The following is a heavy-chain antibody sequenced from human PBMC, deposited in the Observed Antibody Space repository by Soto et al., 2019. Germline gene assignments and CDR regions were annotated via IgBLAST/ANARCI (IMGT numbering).Heavy chain of an antibody. D-gene: IGHD3-10*01. CDR1: GFTVSNNY. Sequence: EVQLVESGGGLIQPGGSLRLSCAVSGFTVSNNYMSWVRQAPGKGLEGVSVIYSGGYTAYGDSVKGRFTISRDNSKNTLYLQRNSRGPAAPAVFSGATPPGGGGYWGQGTLVTVSS. V-gene: IGHV3-53*01. J-gene: IGHJ4*02. CDR3: ATPPGGGGY. CDR2: IYSGGYT.